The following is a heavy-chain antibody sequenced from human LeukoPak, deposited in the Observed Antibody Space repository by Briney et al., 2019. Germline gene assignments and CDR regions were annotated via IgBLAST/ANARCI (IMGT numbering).Heavy chain of an antibody. Sequence: SETLSLTCTVSGGSISSYYWSWIRQPPGKGLEWIGYIYHSGSSNHNPSLKSRVTISVDTSKKQFSLKLSSVTAADTAVYYCARGGIVVVKFDYWGQGTLVTVSS. CDR2: IYHSGSS. D-gene: IGHD3-22*01. CDR1: GGSISSYY. CDR3: ARGGIVVVKFDY. J-gene: IGHJ4*02. V-gene: IGHV4-59*01.